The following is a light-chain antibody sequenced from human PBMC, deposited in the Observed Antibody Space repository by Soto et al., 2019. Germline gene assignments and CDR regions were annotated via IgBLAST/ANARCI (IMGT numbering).Light chain of an antibody. V-gene: IGLV4-69*01. CDR1: RGHSSYA. CDR3: QTWDTGARVV. J-gene: IGLJ2*01. CDR2: LSSDGSH. Sequence: QSVLTQSPSASASLGASVKLTCTLSRGHSSYAIAWHQQQPEKGPRYLMKLSSDGSHSKGDGIPDRFSGSSSGAERYLTISSLQSEDEADYYCQTWDTGARVVFGGGTTLTVL.